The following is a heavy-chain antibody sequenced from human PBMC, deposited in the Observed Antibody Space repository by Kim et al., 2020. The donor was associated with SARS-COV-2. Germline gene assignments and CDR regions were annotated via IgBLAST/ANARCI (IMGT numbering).Heavy chain of an antibody. Sequence: GGSLRLSCVVSGFTVNDNYMTWVRQAPGKGLEWVAVIYSGSQTTYYADSVKGRFTISRDNSQNTVFLQMHGLRTEDTAVYYCARGGGGRGGYDFLGPSLKKDCIDVWGQGTTVTVSS. CDR3: ARGGGGRGGYDFLGPSLKKDCIDV. CDR1: GFTVNDNY. J-gene: IGHJ6*02. V-gene: IGHV3-66*02. D-gene: IGHD5-12*01. CDR2: IYSGSQTT.